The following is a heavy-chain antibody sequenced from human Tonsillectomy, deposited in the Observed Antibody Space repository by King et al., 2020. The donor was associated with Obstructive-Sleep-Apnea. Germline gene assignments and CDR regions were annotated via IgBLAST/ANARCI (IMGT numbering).Heavy chain of an antibody. CDR2: ISYDGSNK. J-gene: IGHJ4*02. Sequence: VQLVESGGGVVQPGRSLRLSCAASGFTFSSYAMHWVRQAPGKGLEWVAVISYDGSNKYYADSVKGRFTISRDNSKNTLYLQMNSLRAEDTAVYYCARDKRLGELSFFGTDYLGQGTLVTVSS. CDR3: ARDKRLGELSFFGTDY. V-gene: IGHV3-30-3*01. D-gene: IGHD3-16*02. CDR1: GFTFSSYA.